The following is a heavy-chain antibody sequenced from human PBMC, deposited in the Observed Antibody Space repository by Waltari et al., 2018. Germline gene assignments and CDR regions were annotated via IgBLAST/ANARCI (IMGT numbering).Heavy chain of an antibody. CDR3: ARGIVPAATHWFDP. Sequence: QVHLVQSGAEVKKPGSSVKVSCKASGGTFSSYTINWVRQAPGQGLEWMVSISPVPGTSNYAQKFQDRVTITADISTSTAYMELSSLKSEDTAVYYCARGIVPAATHWFDPWGQGTLVTVSS. J-gene: IGHJ5*02. V-gene: IGHV1-69*08. CDR1: GGTFSSYT. D-gene: IGHD2-2*01. CDR2: ISPVPGTS.